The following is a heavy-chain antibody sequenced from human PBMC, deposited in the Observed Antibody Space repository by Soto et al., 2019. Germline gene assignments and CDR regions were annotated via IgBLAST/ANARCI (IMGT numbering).Heavy chain of an antibody. CDR3: ARGFTYYYDSSGYYYDSGVWGY. J-gene: IGHJ4*02. CDR1: GYTFTSYD. D-gene: IGHD3-22*01. V-gene: IGHV1-8*01. Sequence: QVQLVQSGAEVKKPGASVKVSCKASGYTFTSYDINWVRQATGQGLEWMGWMNPNSGNTGYAQKFLGRVTMTRNTSISTAYMELSSLRSEDTAVYYCARGFTYYYDSSGYYYDSGVWGYWGQGTLVTVSS. CDR2: MNPNSGNT.